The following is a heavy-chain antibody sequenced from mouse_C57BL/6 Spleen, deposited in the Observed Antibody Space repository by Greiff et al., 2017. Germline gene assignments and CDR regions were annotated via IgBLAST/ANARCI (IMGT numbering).Heavy chain of an antibody. CDR1: GYTFTSYW. Sequence: QVQLQQPGAELVKPGASVKLSCKASGYTFTSYWMQWVKQRPGQGLEWIGELDPSDSYTNYNQKFKGKATLTVDTSSSTAYMQLSSLTSEDSAVYYCARTYYSNPYYFDYWGQGTTLTVSS. V-gene: IGHV1-50*01. CDR2: LDPSDSYT. D-gene: IGHD2-5*01. CDR3: ARTYYSNPYYFDY. J-gene: IGHJ2*01.